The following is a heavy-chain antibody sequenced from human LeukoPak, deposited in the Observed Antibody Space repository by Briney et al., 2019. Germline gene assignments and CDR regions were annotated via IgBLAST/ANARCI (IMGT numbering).Heavy chain of an antibody. J-gene: IGHJ5*02. Sequence: ASVKVSCKTYGYTFTSHGISWVRQAPGQGLEWLGSINPGVGSSDYAQKFQGRVTMTRDTSTSTVFMEMRGLRSEDTAIYYCARDLGIMADNWFDPWGQGTRVTVSS. CDR1: GYTFTSHG. CDR2: INPGVGSS. D-gene: IGHD2-8*01. CDR3: ARDLGIMADNWFDP. V-gene: IGHV1-18*01.